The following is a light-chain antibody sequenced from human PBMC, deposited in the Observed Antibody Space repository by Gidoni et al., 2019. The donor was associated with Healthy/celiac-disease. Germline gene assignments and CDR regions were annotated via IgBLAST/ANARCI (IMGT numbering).Light chain of an antibody. CDR2: GAA. CDR3: QKYNNWPPLT. J-gene: IGKJ4*01. CDR1: QSVNSN. Sequence: EIVLTQSLATLSVSPGERATLSCRASQSVNSNLAWYQQKTGQAPRHLIYGAATRATGIPARFSGSGSGTEFTLTISSMQSEDFAVYYCQKYNNWPPLTFXGXTKVXIK. V-gene: IGKV3-15*01.